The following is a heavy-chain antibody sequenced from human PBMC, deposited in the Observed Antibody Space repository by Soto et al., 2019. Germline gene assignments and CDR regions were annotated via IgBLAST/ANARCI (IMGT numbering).Heavy chain of an antibody. D-gene: IGHD6-19*01. CDR3: ARDVSGWKDYYYYGMDV. CDR1: GGTFSSYA. CDR2: IIPIFGTA. V-gene: IGHV1-69*13. Sequence: ASVKVSCKASGGTFSSYAISWVRQAPGQGLEWMGGIIPIFGTANYAQKFQGRVTITADESTSTAYMELSSLRSEDTAVYYCARDVSGWKDYYYYGMDVWGQGTTVTVSS. J-gene: IGHJ6*02.